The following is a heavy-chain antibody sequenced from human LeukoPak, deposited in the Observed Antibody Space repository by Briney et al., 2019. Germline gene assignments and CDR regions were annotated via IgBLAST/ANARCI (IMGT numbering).Heavy chain of an antibody. D-gene: IGHD1-26*01. CDR1: GFTFSSYA. CDR3: AREGRVVRGSYDDWFDP. CDR2: ISGSSSAI. Sequence: PGGSLRLSCAASGFTFSSYAMSWVRQAPGKGPEWVSYISGSSSAIYYADSVKGRFIISRDNAKNSLYLQMTSLRAEDTAVYYCAREGRVVRGSYDDWFDPWGQGTLVTVSS. J-gene: IGHJ5*02. V-gene: IGHV3-48*01.